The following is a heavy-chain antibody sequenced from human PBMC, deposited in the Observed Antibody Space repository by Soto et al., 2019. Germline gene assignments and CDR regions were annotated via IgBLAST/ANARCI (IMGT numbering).Heavy chain of an antibody. V-gene: IGHV1-24*01. CDR1: GYTLTELS. D-gene: IGHD2-2*02. J-gene: IGHJ6*02. CDR3: AGRLLYLYYYYGMDV. CDR2: FDPEDGET. Sequence: ASVKVSCKVSGYTLTELSMHWVRQAPGKGLEWMGGFDPEDGETVYAQKFQGRVTMTEDTSTDTAYMELSSLRSEDTSVYYCAGRLLYLYYYYGMDVWGQGTTVTVSS.